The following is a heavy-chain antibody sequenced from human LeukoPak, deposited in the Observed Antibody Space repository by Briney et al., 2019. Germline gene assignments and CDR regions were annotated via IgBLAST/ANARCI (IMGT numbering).Heavy chain of an antibody. CDR3: ARDVVEDNWFDP. CDR1: GFTFSSYA. V-gene: IGHV3-21*01. J-gene: IGHJ5*02. CDR2: ISSSSSYI. Sequence: GGSLRLSCAASGFTFSSYAMNWVRQAPGKGLEWVSSISSSSSYIYYADPVKGRFTVSRDNAKNSLYLQMNSLRAEDTAVYYCARDVVEDNWFDPWGQGTLVTVSS. D-gene: IGHD2-21*01.